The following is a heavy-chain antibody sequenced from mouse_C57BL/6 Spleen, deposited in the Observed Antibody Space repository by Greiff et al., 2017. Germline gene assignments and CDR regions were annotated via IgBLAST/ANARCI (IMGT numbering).Heavy chain of an antibody. CDR3: AKGTEGYYFDY. J-gene: IGHJ2*01. V-gene: IGHV1-80*01. Sequence: QVQLKESGAELVKPGASVKISCKASGYAFSSYWMNWVKQRPGKGLEWIGQIYPGDGDTNYNGKFKGKATLTADKSSSTAYMQVSSLTSEDSAVYFCAKGTEGYYFDYWGQGTTLTVSS. D-gene: IGHD3-3*01. CDR2: IYPGDGDT. CDR1: GYAFSSYW.